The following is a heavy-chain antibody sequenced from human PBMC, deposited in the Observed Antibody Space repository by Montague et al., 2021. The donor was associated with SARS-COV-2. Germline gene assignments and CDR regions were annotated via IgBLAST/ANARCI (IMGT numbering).Heavy chain of an antibody. Sequence: CAISGDSVSSNTVAWNWFRQSPSRGLEWLGRTYYRSMWYNDYAVSMQSRVTINPDTSKNQFSLHVNSVTPEDTAVYYCARDSGYSIDYWGQGLLVTVSS. CDR1: GDSVSSNTVA. CDR2: TYYRSMWYN. V-gene: IGHV6-1*01. CDR3: ARDSGYSIDY. D-gene: IGHD6-13*01. J-gene: IGHJ4*02.